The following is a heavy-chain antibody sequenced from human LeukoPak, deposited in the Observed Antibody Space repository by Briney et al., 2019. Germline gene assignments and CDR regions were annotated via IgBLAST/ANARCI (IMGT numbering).Heavy chain of an antibody. CDR1: GFTFSSYA. V-gene: IGHV3-23*01. CDR2: ISGSGGST. D-gene: IGHD3-3*01. J-gene: IGHJ4*02. CDR3: AEVRGYYDFWSGYYSDY. Sequence: GGSLRLSRAASGFTFSSYAMSWVRQAPGKGLEWVSAISGSGGSTYYADSVKGRFTISRDNSKNTLYLQMNSLRAEDTAVYYCAEVRGYYDFWSGYYSDYWGQGTLVTVSS.